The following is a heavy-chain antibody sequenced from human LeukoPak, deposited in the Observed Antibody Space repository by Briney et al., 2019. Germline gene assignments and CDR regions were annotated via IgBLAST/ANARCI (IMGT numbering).Heavy chain of an antibody. J-gene: IGHJ6*02. CDR1: GGSISSSSYY. V-gene: IGHV4-39*01. D-gene: IGHD5-18*01. CDR3: ASSDTAMDHYYYYGMDV. CDR2: IYYSGST. Sequence: SETLSLTCTVSGGSISSSSYYWGWIRQPPGKGLEWIGSIYYSGSTYYNPSPKSRVTISVDTSKNQFSLKLSSVTAADTAVYYCASSDTAMDHYYYYGMDVWGQGTTVTVSS.